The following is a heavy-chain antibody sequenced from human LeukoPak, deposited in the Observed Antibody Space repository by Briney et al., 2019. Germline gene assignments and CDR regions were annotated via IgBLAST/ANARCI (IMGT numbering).Heavy chain of an antibody. CDR2: ISTYNGNP. CDR3: ARDSGRIAANFDY. D-gene: IGHD6-13*01. J-gene: IGHJ4*02. Sequence: GASVKVSCKASGYTFTTYGISWVRQAPGQGLEWMGWISTYNGNPTYVQNLQARVTMTTDTSTSTAYMELRSLRSDDTAVYYCARDSGRIAANFDYWGQGTLVTVSS. CDR1: GYTFTTYG. V-gene: IGHV1-18*01.